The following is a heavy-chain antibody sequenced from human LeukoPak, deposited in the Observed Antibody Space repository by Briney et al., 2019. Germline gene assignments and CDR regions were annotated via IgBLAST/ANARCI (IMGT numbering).Heavy chain of an antibody. V-gene: IGHV3-21*01. D-gene: IGHD3-22*01. Sequence: PGGSLRLSCAASGFTFSSYSMNWVRQAPGKGLEWVSSISSSSSYIYYADSVKGRFTISRDNAKNSLYLQMNSLRAEDTAVYYCARDGGDYYDSSGYPFHHWGQGTLVTVSS. CDR2: ISSSSSYI. J-gene: IGHJ1*01. CDR3: ARDGGDYYDSSGYPFHH. CDR1: GFTFSSYS.